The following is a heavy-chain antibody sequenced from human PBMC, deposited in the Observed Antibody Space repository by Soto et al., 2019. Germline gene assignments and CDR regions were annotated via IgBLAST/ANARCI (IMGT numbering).Heavy chain of an antibody. CDR3: RLDYFYYGMDV. CDR2: IKSKTDGGTT. J-gene: IGHJ6*02. CDR1: GFSFRNAW. V-gene: IGHV3-15*01. Sequence: GGSLRLSCAASGFSFRNAWMSWVRQAPGKGLEWVGRIKSKTDGGTTDYAAPVKGRFTISRDNSKNTLYLQMNSLKTEDTAVYYCRLDYFYYGMDVWGQGTTVTVSS.